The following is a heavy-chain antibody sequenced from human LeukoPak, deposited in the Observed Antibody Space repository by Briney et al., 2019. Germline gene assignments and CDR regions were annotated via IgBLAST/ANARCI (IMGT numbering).Heavy chain of an antibody. CDR1: GGSITSTSYY. J-gene: IGHJ5*02. V-gene: IGHV4-39*07. CDR3: ARVGLRLNWFDP. Sequence: SETLSLTCTVSGGSITSTSYYWGWIRQPPGKGLEWIGSIYFGGSTYSNPSLKTRVTISVDPSQNQFSLKLSSVTAADTAVYYCARVGLRLNWFDPWGQGTLVTVSS. D-gene: IGHD2-15*01. CDR2: IYFGGST.